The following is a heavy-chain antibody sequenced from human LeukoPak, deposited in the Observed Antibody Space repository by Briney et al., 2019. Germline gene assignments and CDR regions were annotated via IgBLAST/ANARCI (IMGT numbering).Heavy chain of an antibody. D-gene: IGHD1-26*01. V-gene: IGHV3-20*04. CDR1: GFTLDDYG. CDR3: ARMVGSSYYYYYMDV. J-gene: IGHJ6*03. CDR2: INWNGGST. Sequence: RPGGSLRLSCAASGFTLDDYGMSWVRHAPGKGVEWVSGINWNGGSTGYADSVKGRFTISRDNAKNSLYLQMNSLRAEDTALYYCARMVGSSYYYYYMDVWGKGTTVTVSS.